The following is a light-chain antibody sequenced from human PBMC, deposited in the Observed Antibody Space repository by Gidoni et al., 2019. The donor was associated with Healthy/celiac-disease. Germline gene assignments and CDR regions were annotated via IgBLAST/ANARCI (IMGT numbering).Light chain of an antibody. CDR3: QQNYSTPYT. V-gene: IGKV1-39*01. CDR2: AAS. CDR1: QRISSY. Sequence: DIQTTQSPSSLSASVGDRVTITCRARQRISSYLDLYQQKPGKAPKLLIYAASSLKSRVPSRFSGSGSGADFTTTISSLQPEDFATYCCQQNYSTPYTFGQGTKLEIK. J-gene: IGKJ2*01.